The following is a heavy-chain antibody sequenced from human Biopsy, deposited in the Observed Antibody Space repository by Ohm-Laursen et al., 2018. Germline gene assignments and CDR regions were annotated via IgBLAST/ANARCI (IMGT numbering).Heavy chain of an antibody. CDR3: ATSFQYYDSWGGYPPFDH. Sequence: ASVKVSCKASGGTFSNHAISWVRQAPGEGLEWMGGIIAVSGLVNYAPKFQGRVSITADKSTTTAYMELSNLKSEDTAVYYCATSFQYYDSWGGYPPFDHWGQGTLVTVSS. CDR1: GGTFSNHA. D-gene: IGHD3-3*01. J-gene: IGHJ4*02. V-gene: IGHV1-69*10. CDR2: IIAVSGLV.